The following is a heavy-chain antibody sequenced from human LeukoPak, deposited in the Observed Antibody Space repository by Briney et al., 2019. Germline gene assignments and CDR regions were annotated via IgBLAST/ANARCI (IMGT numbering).Heavy chain of an antibody. CDR3: ARVFCSGGSCGLNWYFDF. CDR2: ISYSGST. V-gene: IGHV4-61*01. D-gene: IGHD2-15*01. J-gene: IGHJ2*01. Sequence: SETLSLTCTVSGDSITSSSYYWSWIRQPPGKGLEWIGYISYSGSTNYNPSLKSRVTISLDTSKNQFSLKLSSVTAADTAVYYCARVFCSGGSCGLNWYFDFWGRGTLVTVSS. CDR1: GDSITSSSYY.